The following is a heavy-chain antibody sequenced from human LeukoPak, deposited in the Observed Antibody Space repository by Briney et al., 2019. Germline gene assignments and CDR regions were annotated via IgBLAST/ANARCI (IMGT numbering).Heavy chain of an antibody. V-gene: IGHV3-23*01. D-gene: IGHD2-15*01. CDR3: AKDSGRVVVVVAATLWDY. CDR1: GFTFSSYA. Sequence: PGGSLRLSCAASGFTFSSYAMSWVRQAPGKGLEWVSAISGSGGSTYYADSVKGRFTISRDNSKNTLYLQMNSLRAEDTAVYYCAKDSGRVVVVVAATLWDYWGQGTLVTVSS. CDR2: ISGSGGST. J-gene: IGHJ4*02.